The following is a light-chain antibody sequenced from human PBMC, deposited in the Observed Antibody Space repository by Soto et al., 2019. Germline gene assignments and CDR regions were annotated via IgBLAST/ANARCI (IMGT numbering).Light chain of an antibody. J-gene: IGKJ1*01. CDR2: AAS. CDR3: QHYNSYSEA. CDR1: QSISSY. Sequence: DIQMTQSPSSLSASVGDRVTITCRASQSISSYLNWYQRKPGKAPKLLIYAASTLQSGVPSRFSGSGSGTEFTLTISSLQPDDFATYYCQHYNSYSEAFGQGTKWIS. V-gene: IGKV1-39*01.